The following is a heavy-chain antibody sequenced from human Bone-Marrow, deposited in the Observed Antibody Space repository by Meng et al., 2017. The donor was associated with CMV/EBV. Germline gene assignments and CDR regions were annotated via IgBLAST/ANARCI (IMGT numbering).Heavy chain of an antibody. D-gene: IGHD6-13*01. Sequence: GGSLRLSCAASGFTFSSYGMHWVRQAPGKGLEWVAFIRYDGSNKYYADSVKGRFTISRDNSKNTLYLQMNSLRAEDTAVYYCARGSLYSSSWWAPFDYWGQGTLVTVSS. CDR1: GFTFSSYG. V-gene: IGHV3-30*02. CDR2: IRYDGSNK. CDR3: ARGSLYSSSWWAPFDY. J-gene: IGHJ4*02.